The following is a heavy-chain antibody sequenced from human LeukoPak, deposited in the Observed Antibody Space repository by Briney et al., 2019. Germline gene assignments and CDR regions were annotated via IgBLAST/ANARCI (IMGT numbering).Heavy chain of an antibody. J-gene: IGHJ5*02. D-gene: IGHD3-10*01. CDR2: IYYSGST. CDR1: GGSISSSSYY. Sequence: SETLSLTCTVSGGSISSSSYYWGWIRQPPGKGLEWIGSIYYSGSTNYNPSLKSRVTTSVDTSKNQFSLQLSSVTAADTAVYYCARVLRSYYYGSGSLGDWFDPWGQGTLVTVSS. CDR3: ARVLRSYYYGSGSLGDWFDP. V-gene: IGHV4-39*07.